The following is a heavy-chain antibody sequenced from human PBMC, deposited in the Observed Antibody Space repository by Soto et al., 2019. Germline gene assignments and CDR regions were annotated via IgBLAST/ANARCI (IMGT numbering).Heavy chain of an antibody. D-gene: IGHD1-26*01. V-gene: IGHV1-46*01. CDR3: ARRVGAGVLDY. J-gene: IGHJ4*02. Sequence: ASVKFSCKASRYTFTDYYVHWVRQSHGQGLEWMGVINPTGGSTTHAQNFQDRVIITRDTSTSTIYMELRRLTSEDTAVYYCARRVGAGVLDYWGQGTLVTVSS. CDR2: INPTGGST. CDR1: RYTFTDYY.